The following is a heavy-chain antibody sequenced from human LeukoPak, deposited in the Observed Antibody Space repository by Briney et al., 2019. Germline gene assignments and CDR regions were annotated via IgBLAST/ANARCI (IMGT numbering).Heavy chain of an antibody. CDR2: IYYSGST. Sequence: PSETLSLTCTVSGGSISSSSYYWGWIRQPPGKGLEWIGSIYYSGSTYYNPSLKSRVTISVDTSKNQCSLKLSSVTAADTAVYYCAGISSGWYRYWGQGTLVTVSS. D-gene: IGHD6-19*01. CDR1: GGSISSSSYY. V-gene: IGHV4-39*07. J-gene: IGHJ4*02. CDR3: AGISSGWYRY.